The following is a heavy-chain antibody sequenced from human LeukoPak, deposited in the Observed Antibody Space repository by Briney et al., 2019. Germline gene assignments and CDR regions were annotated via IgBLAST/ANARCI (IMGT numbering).Heavy chain of an antibody. CDR2: IYYSGST. CDR1: GGSISGYY. CDR3: ATQVGSSSFVY. J-gene: IGHJ4*02. Sequence: PSETLSLTCAVYGGSISGYYWSWIRQPPGKGLEWIGSIYYSGSTYYNPSLKSRVTISVDTSKNQFSLKLSSVTAADTAVYYCATQVGSSSFVYWGQGTVVTVFS. V-gene: IGHV4-59*05. D-gene: IGHD6-6*01.